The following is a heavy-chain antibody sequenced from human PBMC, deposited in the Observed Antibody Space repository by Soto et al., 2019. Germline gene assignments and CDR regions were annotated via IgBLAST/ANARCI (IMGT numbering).Heavy chain of an antibody. D-gene: IGHD6-13*01. CDR2: INWNSGSI. CDR3: VKDESNNWYSGHFRH. J-gene: IGHJ1*01. V-gene: IGHV3-9*01. CDR1: GFTFDDYA. Sequence: EVQLVESGGGLVQPGRSLRLSCAASGFTFDDYAMHWVRQVPGKGLEWVSGINWNSGSIGYADSVKGRFAISRDNAKNSLHLQMNSLRAEDTAVYYCVKDESNNWYSGHFRHWGQGTLVTVSS.